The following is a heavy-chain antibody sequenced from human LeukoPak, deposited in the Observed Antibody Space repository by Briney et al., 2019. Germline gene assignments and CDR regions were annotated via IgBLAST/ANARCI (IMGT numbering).Heavy chain of an antibody. J-gene: IGHJ5*02. Sequence: TSGTLSLTCAVAGGSISSSNWWHWVRQPPGKGLEWIGEIYHSGTTNYNPSLKSRVTISVDKSKNQLSLKLISVTAADTAVYYCARDLRFCSDTRCFDWFDPWGQGTLVTVSS. V-gene: IGHV4-4*02. CDR1: GGSISSSNW. CDR3: ARDLRFCSDTRCFDWFDP. D-gene: IGHD2-2*01. CDR2: IYHSGTT.